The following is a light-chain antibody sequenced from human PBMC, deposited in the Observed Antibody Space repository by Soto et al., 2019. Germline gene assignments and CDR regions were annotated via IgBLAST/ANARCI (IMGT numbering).Light chain of an antibody. CDR1: LTISDNY. Sequence: EIVLTHSPGTLSLSPGERATLSCRASLTISDNYLAWYQQKAGQAPRLVIFGASSRATGIPDRFSASGSGTDFTLTISSLEPEDFAVYYCQQRSNWPWITFGQGTRLEIK. CDR2: GAS. J-gene: IGKJ5*01. CDR3: QQRSNWPWIT. V-gene: IGKV3D-20*02.